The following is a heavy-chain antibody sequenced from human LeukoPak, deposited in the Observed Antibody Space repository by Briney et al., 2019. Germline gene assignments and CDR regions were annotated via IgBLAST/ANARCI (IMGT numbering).Heavy chain of an antibody. CDR2: INHSGST. Sequence: PSETLSLTCAVYGGSFSGYYWSWIRQPPGKGLEWIGEINHSGSTNYNPSLKSRVTISVDTSKNQFSLKLSSVTAADTAVYYCARAGYSSGWGLTDYWGQGTLVTVSS. CDR1: GGSFSGYY. J-gene: IGHJ4*02. V-gene: IGHV4-34*01. D-gene: IGHD6-19*01. CDR3: ARAGYSSGWGLTDY.